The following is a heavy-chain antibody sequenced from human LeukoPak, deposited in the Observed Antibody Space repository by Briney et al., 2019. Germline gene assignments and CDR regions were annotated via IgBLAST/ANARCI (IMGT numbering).Heavy chain of an antibody. CDR2: ISADGGST. V-gene: IGHV3-43*02. J-gene: IGHJ4*02. CDR3: AKESGKSDY. CDR1: GLNFGDSA. Sequence: GGSLRLSCVASGLNFGDSAMHWVRQAPGKGLEWVSLISADGGSTFSADSVKGRFSISRDNSKNSLYLQMDSLRSEDTAMYYCAKESGKSDYWGQGTLVAVSS.